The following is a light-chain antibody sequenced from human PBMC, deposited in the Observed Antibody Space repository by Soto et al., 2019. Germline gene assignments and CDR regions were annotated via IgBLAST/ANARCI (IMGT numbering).Light chain of an antibody. J-gene: IGKJ2*01. CDR1: QSISSW. CDR2: DAS. CDR3: QQYNSYSYT. V-gene: IGKV1-5*01. Sequence: DIQMTQSPSTLSASVGDRVTITCRASQSISSWLAWYQQKPGKAPKLLIYDASSLESGVPSRFSGSGSGTEFTLAISSLQPDDFATYYRQQYNSYSYTFGQGTNLEIK.